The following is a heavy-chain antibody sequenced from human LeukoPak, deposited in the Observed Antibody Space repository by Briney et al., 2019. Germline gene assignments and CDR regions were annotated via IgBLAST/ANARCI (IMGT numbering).Heavy chain of an antibody. V-gene: IGHV1-2*06. Sequence: ASVKVSCKASGYTFTGYYMHWVRQAPGQGLEWMGRINPNSGGTNYAQKFQGRVTMTRDTSISTAYMELSRLRSDDTAVYYCASGYCTNGVCYTGAYWGQGTLVTVSS. CDR2: INPNSGGT. D-gene: IGHD2-8*01. J-gene: IGHJ4*02. CDR3: ASGYCTNGVCYTGAY. CDR1: GYTFTGYY.